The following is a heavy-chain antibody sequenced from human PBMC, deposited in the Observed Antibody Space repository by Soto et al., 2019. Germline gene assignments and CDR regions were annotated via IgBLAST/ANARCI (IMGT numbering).Heavy chain of an antibody. J-gene: IGHJ4*02. CDR3: ARAPSGYYPFDY. D-gene: IGHD3-22*01. CDR1: VYTFTSYG. CDR2: ISAYNGNT. V-gene: IGHV1-18*01. Sequence: SGKVSCETSVYTFTSYGLTWVRQAPGQGLEWMGWISAYNGNTNYVQNLQGRITMTTDTSTSTAYMELRSLSSDDTALYYCARAPSGYYPFDYWGQGTQVTASS.